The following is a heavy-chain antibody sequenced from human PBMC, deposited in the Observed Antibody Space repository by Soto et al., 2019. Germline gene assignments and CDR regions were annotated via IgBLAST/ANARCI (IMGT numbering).Heavy chain of an antibody. J-gene: IGHJ4*02. CDR3: AGKIPYDFWSGYEPHFDY. V-gene: IGHV3-23*01. CDR2: ISGSGGST. CDR1: GFTFSSYA. D-gene: IGHD3-3*01. Sequence: GGSLRLSCAASGFTFSSYAMIWVRQAPGKGLEWVSAISGSGGSTYYADSVKGRFTISRDNSKNTLYLQMNSLRAEDTAVYYCAGKIPYDFWSGYEPHFDYWGQGTLVTVSS.